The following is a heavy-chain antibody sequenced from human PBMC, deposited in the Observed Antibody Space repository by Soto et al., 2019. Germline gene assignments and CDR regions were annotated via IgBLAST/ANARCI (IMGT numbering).Heavy chain of an antibody. V-gene: IGHV3-48*03. D-gene: IGHD3-10*01. CDR2: ISSSGTTI. CDR3: ARGAGSYPIRMDV. Sequence: GGSLRLSCAVPGFTFSSYEMKWVRQAPGKGLERVSYISSSGTTIHYADSVKGRFTISRDNAKNSLNLQMNSLRAEDTAVYYCARGAGSYPIRMDVWGQGTTVTVSS. CDR1: GFTFSSYE. J-gene: IGHJ6*02.